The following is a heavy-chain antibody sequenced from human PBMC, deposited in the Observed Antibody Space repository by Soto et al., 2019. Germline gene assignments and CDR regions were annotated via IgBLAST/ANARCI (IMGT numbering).Heavy chain of an antibody. D-gene: IGHD3-9*01. CDR2: ISGSGGST. J-gene: IGHJ4*02. V-gene: IGHV3-23*01. CDR1: GFTFSSYA. CDR3: AKDERYFDWLFLY. Sequence: EVQLLESGGGLVQPGGSLRLSCAASGFTFSSYAMSWVRQAPGKGLEWVSAISGSGGSTYYADSVKGRFTIYRDNAKNTLYLQMNSLRVEGTAVYYCAKDERYFDWLFLYRGQGTLVTVSS.